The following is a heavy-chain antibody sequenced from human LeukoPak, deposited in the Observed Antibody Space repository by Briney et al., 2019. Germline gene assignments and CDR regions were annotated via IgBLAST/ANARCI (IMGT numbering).Heavy chain of an antibody. CDR2: INHSGST. J-gene: IGHJ4*02. D-gene: IGHD3-9*01. Sequence: SDTLSLTCAVYGGSFSGYYWSWIRQPPGKGLEWIGEINHSGSTNYNPSLKSRVTISVDTSKNQFSLKLSSVTAADTAVYYCARMPTYYDILTGYPYWGQGTLVTVSS. V-gene: IGHV4-34*01. CDR3: ARMPTYYDILTGYPY. CDR1: GGSFSGYY.